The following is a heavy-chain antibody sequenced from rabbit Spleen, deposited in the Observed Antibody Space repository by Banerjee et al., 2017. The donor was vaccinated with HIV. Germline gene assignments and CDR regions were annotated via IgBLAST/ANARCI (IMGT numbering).Heavy chain of an antibody. CDR1: GFSFNSGYD. CDR2: AYAGSSGST. V-gene: IGHV1S40*01. J-gene: IGHJ6*01. CDR3: ARDTSSSFSTYGMDL. Sequence: QSLEESGGGLVKPGASLTLTCKASGFSFNSGYDMCWFRQAPGKGLEWVACAYAGSSGSTYSATWAKGRFTISKTSSTTVTLHMTSLTVADTATYFCARDTSSSFSTYGMDLWGQGTLVTVS. D-gene: IGHD1-1*01.